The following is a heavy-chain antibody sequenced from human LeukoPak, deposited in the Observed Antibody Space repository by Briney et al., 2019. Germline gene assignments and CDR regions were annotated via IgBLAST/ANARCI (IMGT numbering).Heavy chain of an antibody. J-gene: IGHJ6*03. CDR1: GFTFSSYA. D-gene: IGHD3-10*01. Sequence: GGSLRLSCAASGFTFSSYAMHWVRQAPGKGLEWVAVISYDGSNKYYAGSVKGRFTISRDNSKNTLYLQMNSLRAEDTAVYYCARADYYGSGSYYPKYYYYYYMDVWGKGTTVTVSS. CDR3: ARADYYGSGSYYPKYYYYYYMDV. CDR2: ISYDGSNK. V-gene: IGHV3-30*04.